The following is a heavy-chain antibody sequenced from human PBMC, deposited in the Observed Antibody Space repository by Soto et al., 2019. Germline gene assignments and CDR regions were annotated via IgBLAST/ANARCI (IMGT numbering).Heavy chain of an antibody. CDR1: GFTVSSKY. J-gene: IGHJ5*02. CDR2: IWSAGLT. D-gene: IGHD2-15*01. Sequence: PGGSLRLSCAASGFTVSSKYMTWVRQAPGKGLEWISIIWSAGLTYYADSVKGRFTISRDTSKNTEYLHMNSLRAEDSALYYCARELPPDLWGQGTLGTISS. V-gene: IGHV3-53*01. CDR3: ARELPPDL.